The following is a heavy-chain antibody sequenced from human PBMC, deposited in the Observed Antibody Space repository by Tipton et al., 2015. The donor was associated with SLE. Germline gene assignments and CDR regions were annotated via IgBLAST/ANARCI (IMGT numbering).Heavy chain of an antibody. CDR3: ARNPTSYCSGGSCYSPWFDP. CDR1: DGSIRSTNYY. D-gene: IGHD2-15*01. J-gene: IGHJ5*02. Sequence: TLSLTCTVSDGSIRSTNYYWGWIRQPPGKGLEWSGEINHSGSTNYNPSLKSRVTISVDTSKNQFSLKLSSVTAADTAVYYCARNPTSYCSGGSCYSPWFDPWGQGTLVTVSS. V-gene: IGHV4-39*07. CDR2: INHSGST.